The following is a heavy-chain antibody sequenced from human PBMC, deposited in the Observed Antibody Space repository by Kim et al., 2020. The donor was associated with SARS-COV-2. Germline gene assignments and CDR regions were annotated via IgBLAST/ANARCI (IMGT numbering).Heavy chain of an antibody. J-gene: IGHJ6*02. CDR1: GFTFSSYA. CDR2: ISYDGSNK. Sequence: GGSLRLSCAASGFTFSSYAMHWVRQAPGKGLEWVAVISYDGSNKYYADSVKGRFTISRDNSKNTLYLQMNSLRAEDTAVYYCARGSSIAARPIHYYYYYGMDVWGQGTTVTVSS. V-gene: IGHV3-30-3*01. CDR3: ARGSSIAARPIHYYYYYGMDV. D-gene: IGHD6-6*01.